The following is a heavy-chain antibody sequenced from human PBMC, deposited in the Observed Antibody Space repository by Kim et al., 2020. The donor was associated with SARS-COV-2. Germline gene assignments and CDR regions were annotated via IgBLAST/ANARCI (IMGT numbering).Heavy chain of an antibody. J-gene: IGHJ6*02. CDR1: GFTFSSYG. V-gene: IGHV3-33*01. Sequence: GGSLRLSCAASGFTFSSYGMHWVRQAPGKGLEWVAVIWYDGSNKYYADSVKGRFTISRDNSKNTLYLQMNSLRAEDTAVYYCARESRDGYNLGGMDVWGQGTTVTVSS. CDR3: ARESRDGYNLGGMDV. D-gene: IGHD5-12*01. CDR2: IWYDGSNK.